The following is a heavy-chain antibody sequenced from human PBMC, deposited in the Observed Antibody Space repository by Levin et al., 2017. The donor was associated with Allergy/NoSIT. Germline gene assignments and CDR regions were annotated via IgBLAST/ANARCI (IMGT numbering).Heavy chain of an antibody. CDR1: GGSVSSGSYY. J-gene: IGHJ5*02. CDR2: IYYSGST. Sequence: SSETLSLTCTVSGGSVSSGSYYWSWIRQPPGKGLEWIGYIYYSGSTNYNPSLKSRVTISVDTSKNQFSLKLSSVTAADTAVYYCARAGARPGWFDPWGQGTLVTVSS. V-gene: IGHV4-61*01. D-gene: IGHD1-14*01. CDR3: ARAGARPGWFDP.